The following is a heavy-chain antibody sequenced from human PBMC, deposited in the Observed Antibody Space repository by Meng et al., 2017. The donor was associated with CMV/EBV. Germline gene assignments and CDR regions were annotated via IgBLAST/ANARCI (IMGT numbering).Heavy chain of an antibody. V-gene: IGHV3-9*01. CDR1: GFTFDDYA. D-gene: IGHD3-16*02. Sequence: LSLTCAASGFTFDDYAMHWVRQAPGKGLEWVSGISWISGSIGYADSVKGRFTISRDNAKNSLYLQMNSLRAEDTALYYCAKGTGLSGDYYYGMDVWGQGTTVTVSS. J-gene: IGHJ6*02. CDR2: ISWISGSI. CDR3: AKGTGLSGDYYYGMDV.